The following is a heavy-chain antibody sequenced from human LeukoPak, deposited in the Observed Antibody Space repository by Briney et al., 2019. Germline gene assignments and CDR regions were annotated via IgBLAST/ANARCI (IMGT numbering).Heavy chain of an antibody. CDR2: ISSSGSTI. V-gene: IGHV3-48*02. Sequence: GGSLRLSCAASGFTFSSYSMNWVRQAPGKGLEWVSFISSSGSTIYYADSVKGRFSISRDNAKNSLYLQMNSLRDEDTAVYYCAKPRGSGSSYNGGFDYWGQGTLVTVSS. CDR1: GFTFSSYS. D-gene: IGHD3-10*01. J-gene: IGHJ4*02. CDR3: AKPRGSGSSYNGGFDY.